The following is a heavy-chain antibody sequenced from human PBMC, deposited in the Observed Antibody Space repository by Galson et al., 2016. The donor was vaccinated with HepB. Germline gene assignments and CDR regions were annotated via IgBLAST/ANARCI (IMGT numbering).Heavy chain of an antibody. V-gene: IGHV5-10-1*01. CDR2: IDPSDSYI. CDR1: GYSFISYW. D-gene: IGHD5-18*01. CDR3: ARLDTTYNYFHMDV. Sequence: QSGAEVKKPGESLRISCKTSGYSFISYWVTWVRRMPGKGLEWMGRIDPSDSYIDYSPSFQGHVTISADKSITTAYLQWSSLKASDTAMYYCARLDTTYNYFHMDVWGQGTTVTVSS. J-gene: IGHJ6*02.